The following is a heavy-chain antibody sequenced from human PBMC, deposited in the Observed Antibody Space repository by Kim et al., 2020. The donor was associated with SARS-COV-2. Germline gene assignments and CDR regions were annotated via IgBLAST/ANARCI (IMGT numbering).Heavy chain of an antibody. CDR2: ISSSSSTI. CDR3: ARRGIWKLRGYCSSTSCLAIDV. D-gene: IGHD2-2*01. CDR1: GFTFSSYS. V-gene: IGHV3-48*02. Sequence: GGSLRLSCAASGFTFSSYSMNWVRQAPGKGLEWVSYISSSSSTIYYADSVKGRFTISRDNAKNSLYLQMNSLRDEDTAVYYCARRGIWKLRGYCSSTSCLAIDVWGQGTTVTVSS. J-gene: IGHJ6*02.